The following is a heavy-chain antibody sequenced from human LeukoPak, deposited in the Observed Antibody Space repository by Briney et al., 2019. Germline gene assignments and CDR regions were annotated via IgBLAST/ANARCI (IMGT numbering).Heavy chain of an antibody. Sequence: PGGSLRLSCAASGFTFSSYEMNWVRQAPGKGLEWVSYISSSSSTIYYADSVKGRFTISRDNAKNSLYLQMNSLRAEDTAVYYCARIGSTPRDGYNSGDAFDIWGQGTMVTVSS. CDR1: GFTFSSYE. D-gene: IGHD5-24*01. J-gene: IGHJ3*02. V-gene: IGHV3-48*01. CDR2: ISSSSSTI. CDR3: ARIGSTPRDGYNSGDAFDI.